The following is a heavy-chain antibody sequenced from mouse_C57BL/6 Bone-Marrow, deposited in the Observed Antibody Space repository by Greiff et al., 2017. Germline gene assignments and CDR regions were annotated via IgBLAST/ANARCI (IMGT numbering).Heavy chain of an antibody. V-gene: IGHV1-59*01. CDR1: GYTFTSYW. CDR3: ARHGYYVAY. D-gene: IGHD2-3*01. CDR2: IDPSDSYT. J-gene: IGHJ3*01. Sequence: VQLQQPGAELVRPGPSVKLSCKASGYTFTSYWMHWVKQRPGQGLEWIGVIDPSDSYTNYNQKFKGKATLTIDASTSTTYMKLGSLTSEDSAVYYSARHGYYVAYWGQGTLVTVSA.